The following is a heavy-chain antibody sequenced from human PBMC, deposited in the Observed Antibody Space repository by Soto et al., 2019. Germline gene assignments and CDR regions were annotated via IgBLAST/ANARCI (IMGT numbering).Heavy chain of an antibody. V-gene: IGHV3-21*01. Sequence: GGSLRLSCAASGFTFSSYSVNWVRQAPGKGLEWVSSISSSSSYIYYADSVKGRFTISRDNAKNSLYLQMNSLRAEDTAVYYCARWGANWDSSGYYYAPDVNFDYWGQGTLVTVSS. CDR2: ISSSSSYI. D-gene: IGHD3-22*01. J-gene: IGHJ4*02. CDR3: ARWGANWDSSGYYYAPDVNFDY. CDR1: GFTFSSYS.